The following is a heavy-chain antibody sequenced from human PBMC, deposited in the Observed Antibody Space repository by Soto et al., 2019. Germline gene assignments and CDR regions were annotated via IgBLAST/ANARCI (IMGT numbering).Heavy chain of an antibody. CDR2: IHHSGNS. J-gene: IGHJ5*02. V-gene: IGHV4-4*02. Sequence: SETLSLTCAVSGGSISSSNWWSWVRQPPGKGLEWIGEIHHSGNSNYNPSLKSRVTISVDKSKNQFSLKLGSVTAADTAVYYCARPLGSSWSFDPWGQGTLVTVSS. CDR3: ARPLGSSWSFDP. D-gene: IGHD6-13*01. CDR1: GGSISSSNW.